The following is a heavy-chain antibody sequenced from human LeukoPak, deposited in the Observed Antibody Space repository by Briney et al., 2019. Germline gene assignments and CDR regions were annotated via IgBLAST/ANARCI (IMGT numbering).Heavy chain of an antibody. D-gene: IGHD1-1*01. J-gene: IGHJ5*02. CDR1: GGSFSGYY. Sequence: SETLSLTCAVYGGSFSGYYWSWIRQPPGKGLEWIGEINHSGSTYYNPSLKSRVSISVDTSKNHFSLRLSSVTAADTAVYYCARLVATTGANWIDPWGQGTLVIVSS. V-gene: IGHV4-34*01. CDR2: INHSGST. CDR3: ARLVATTGANWIDP.